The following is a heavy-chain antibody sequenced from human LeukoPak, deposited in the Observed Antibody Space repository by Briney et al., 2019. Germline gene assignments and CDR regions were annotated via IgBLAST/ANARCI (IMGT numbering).Heavy chain of an antibody. Sequence: SETLSLTCAVYGGSFSGYYWSWIRQPPGKGLEWIGEINHSGSTNYNPSLKSRVTISVDTSKNQFSLKLSSVTAADTAVYYCARDNSGSKTFDPWGQGTLVTVSS. CDR3: ARDNSGSKTFDP. V-gene: IGHV4-34*01. CDR1: GGSFSGYY. CDR2: INHSGST. J-gene: IGHJ5*02. D-gene: IGHD1-26*01.